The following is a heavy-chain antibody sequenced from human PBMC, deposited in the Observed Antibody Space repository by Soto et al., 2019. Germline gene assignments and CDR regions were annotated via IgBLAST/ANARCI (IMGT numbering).Heavy chain of an antibody. CDR2: IFHDGSEK. J-gene: IGHJ4*02. CDR3: ARDPADILTGYPDY. CDR1: GFSFSTCG. D-gene: IGHD3-9*01. V-gene: IGHV3-33*01. Sequence: QVQLVESGGGLVKPGGSLRLSCEASGFSFSTCGMHWVRQAPGKGLEWVAAIFHDGSEKYYAHSVKGRFAISRDNSKNTLYLQMSSLRAEDTAVYYCARDPADILTGYPDYWGQGTLVTVSS.